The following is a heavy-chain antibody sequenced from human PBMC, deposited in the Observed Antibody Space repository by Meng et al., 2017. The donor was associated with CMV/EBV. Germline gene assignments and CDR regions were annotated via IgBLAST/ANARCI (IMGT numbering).Heavy chain of an antibody. Sequence: ASVKVSCKASGYTFTGYYMHWVRQAPRQGLEWMGWINPNSGGTNYAQKFQGRVTMTRDTSISTAYMELSRLRSDDTAVYYCARLPPPRYDFWSGYYYYGMDVWGQGTTVTVSS. CDR1: GYTFTGYY. CDR3: ARLPPPRYDFWSGYYYYGMDV. CDR2: INPNSGGT. D-gene: IGHD3-3*01. V-gene: IGHV1-2*02. J-gene: IGHJ6*02.